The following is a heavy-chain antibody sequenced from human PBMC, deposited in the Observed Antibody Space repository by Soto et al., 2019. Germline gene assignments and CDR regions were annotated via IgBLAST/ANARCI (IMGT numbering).Heavy chain of an antibody. CDR2: IWYDGSNK. V-gene: IGHV3-33*01. CDR3: ARGRSYDAFDI. Sequence: GGSLRLSCAASGFTFSSYGMHWVRQAPGKGLEWVAVIWYDGSNKYYADSVKGRFTISRDNSKNTLYLQMNSLRAEDTAVYYCARGRSYDAFDIWGQGTMVTVSS. J-gene: IGHJ3*02. CDR1: GFTFSSYG. D-gene: IGHD1-26*01.